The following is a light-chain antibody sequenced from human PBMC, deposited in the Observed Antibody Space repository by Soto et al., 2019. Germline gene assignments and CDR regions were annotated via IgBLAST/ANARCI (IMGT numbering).Light chain of an antibody. Sequence: EIVLTQSPATLYLSPGERATLSCSASQSVSRYLAWYQQKTGQAPRHLIDDASNSATGIPARFSGSGAVTDFTLPFSSLEPEDFAVYYCQQRGNWPLTFGGWTKVEI. CDR1: QSVSRY. CDR2: DAS. V-gene: IGKV3-11*01. J-gene: IGKJ4*01. CDR3: QQRGNWPLT.